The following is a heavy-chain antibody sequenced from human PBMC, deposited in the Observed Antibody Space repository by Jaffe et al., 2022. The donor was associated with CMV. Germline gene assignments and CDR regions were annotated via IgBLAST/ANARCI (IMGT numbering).Heavy chain of an antibody. CDR1: GYTFTTYP. V-gene: IGHV1-18*01. Sequence: QVQLVQSGAEVKKPGASVRVSCKASGYTFTTYPITWVRQAPGQGLEWMGWISPHNGDTNYAQKFQGRVTMTTDTSTTTAYMELRSLKSDDTAVFYCAREGLYDYVWTTFRYIDDWGQGTLVTVSS. CDR3: AREGLYDYVWTTFRYIDD. CDR2: ISPHNGDT. J-gene: IGHJ4*02. D-gene: IGHD3-16*01.